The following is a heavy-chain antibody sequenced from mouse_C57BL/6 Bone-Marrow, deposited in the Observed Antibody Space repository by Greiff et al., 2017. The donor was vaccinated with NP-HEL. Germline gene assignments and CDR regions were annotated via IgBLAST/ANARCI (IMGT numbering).Heavy chain of an antibody. CDR3: ARHGPITTVSPFAY. V-gene: IGHV1-18*01. CDR2: INPNNGGT. J-gene: IGHJ3*01. CDR1: GYTFTDYN. Sequence: VQLKESGPELVKPGASVKIPCKASGYTFTDYNMDWVKQSHGKSLEWIGDINPNNGGTIYNQKFKGKATLTVDKSSSTAYMELRSLTSEDTAVYYCARHGPITTVSPFAYWGQGTLVTVSA. D-gene: IGHD1-1*01.